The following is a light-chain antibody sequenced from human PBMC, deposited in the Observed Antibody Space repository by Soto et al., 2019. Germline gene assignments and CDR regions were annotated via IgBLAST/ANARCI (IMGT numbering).Light chain of an antibody. Sequence: EIVLTQSPATRSLSPGERATLSCMASQTVTSGYLAWYQQKPGQAPRLLIYGVSTGATGIPDRFSGSGSGTEFTLTINSLQADDFATYYCQQHNSFSITFGQGTRLEIK. CDR3: QQHNSFSIT. CDR1: QTVTSGY. CDR2: GVS. V-gene: IGKV3-20*01. J-gene: IGKJ5*01.